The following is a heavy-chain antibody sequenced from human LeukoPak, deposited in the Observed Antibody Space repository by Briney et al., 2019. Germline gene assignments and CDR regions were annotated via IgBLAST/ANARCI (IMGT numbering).Heavy chain of an antibody. J-gene: IGHJ4*02. V-gene: IGHV4-59*01. D-gene: IGHD5-18*01. CDR3: ARVLRYSYGFDY. CDR1: GGSISSYY. Sequence: SETLSLTCTVSGGSISSYYWSWIPQPPGKGLEWIGYIYYRGSTNYNPSLKSRVTISVDPSKNQFSLKLSSVTAADTAVYYCARVLRYSYGFDYWGQGTLVTVSS. CDR2: IYYRGST.